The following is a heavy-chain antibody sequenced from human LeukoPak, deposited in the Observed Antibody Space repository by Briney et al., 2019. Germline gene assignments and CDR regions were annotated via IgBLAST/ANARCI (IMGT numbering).Heavy chain of an antibody. CDR3: ATDMVGYCGDVTCYSEAY. CDR2: ISSSSSTI. CDR1: GFTFSSYR. J-gene: IGHJ4*02. Sequence: PGGSLRLSCAASGFTFSSYRMNWVRQAPGKGLEWVSYISSSSSTIYYADSVKGRFTISRDNAKNSLYLQLSSLRLEDTAVYYCATDMVGYCGDVTCYSEAYWGQGTLVTVSS. D-gene: IGHD2-21*01. V-gene: IGHV3-48*01.